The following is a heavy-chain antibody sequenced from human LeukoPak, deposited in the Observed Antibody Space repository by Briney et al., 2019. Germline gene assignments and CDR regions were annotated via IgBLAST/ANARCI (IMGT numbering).Heavy chain of an antibody. CDR2: FYHAGNS. CDR1: GGPITSHF. J-gene: IGHJ4*02. V-gene: IGHV4-59*11. Sequence: PSETLSLTCTVSGGPITSHFWSWIRQPSGEGLEWIGNFYHAGNSNLNPSLKSRVTMSIDTSKNQFSLKLRSMTAADTAVYYCARDGPTSTAPFDYWGQGTLVTVSS. CDR3: ARDGPTSTAPFDY. D-gene: IGHD1-26*01.